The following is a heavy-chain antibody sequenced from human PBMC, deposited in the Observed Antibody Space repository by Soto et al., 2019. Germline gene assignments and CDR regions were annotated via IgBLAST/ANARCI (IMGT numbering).Heavy chain of an antibody. J-gene: IGHJ4*02. CDR2: IYYSGST. CDR3: ARGKWELRDFDY. V-gene: IGHV4-31*03. Sequence: QVQLQESGPGLVKPSQTLSLTCTVSGGSISSGGYYWSWIRQHPGKGLEWIGYIYYSGSTYYNPSLTNRVTLSVDTSKNQFCLKLSSVTAADTAVYYCARGKWELRDFDYWGQGTLVTVSS. CDR1: GGSISSGGYY. D-gene: IGHD1-26*01.